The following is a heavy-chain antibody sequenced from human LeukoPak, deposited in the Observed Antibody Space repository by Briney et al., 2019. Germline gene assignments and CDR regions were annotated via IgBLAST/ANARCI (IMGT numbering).Heavy chain of an antibody. CDR2: IYRSGST. D-gene: IGHD2-2*01. Sequence: GGSLRLSCAASGFTVSSDYMTWFRQAPGKGLEWVSIIYRSGSTYSADSVKGRFTISRDNSKNTLYLQMNSLKPEDTAVYYCARGISTSTCCHFDSWGQGTLVTVSS. CDR3: ARGISTSTCCHFDS. CDR1: GFTVSSDY. J-gene: IGHJ4*02. V-gene: IGHV3-66*02.